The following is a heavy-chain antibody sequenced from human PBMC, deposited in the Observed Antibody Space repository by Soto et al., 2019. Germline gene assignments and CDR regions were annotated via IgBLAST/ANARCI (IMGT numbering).Heavy chain of an antibody. J-gene: IGHJ5*02. CDR1: GGSISGYY. CDR3: ARGDLRRSGSNWFDP. Sequence: PSETLSLTCAVYGGSISGYYWSWIRQPPGKGLEWIGEINHSGSTNYNPSLKSRVTISVDTSKNQFSLKLSSVTAADTAVYYCARGDLRRSGSNWFDPWGQGTLVTVSS. CDR2: INHSGST. D-gene: IGHD3-10*01. V-gene: IGHV4-34*01.